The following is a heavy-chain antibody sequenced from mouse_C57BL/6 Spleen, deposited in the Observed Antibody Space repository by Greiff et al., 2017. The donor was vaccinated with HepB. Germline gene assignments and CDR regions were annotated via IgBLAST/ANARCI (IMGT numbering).Heavy chain of an antibody. J-gene: IGHJ4*01. CDR1: GYTFTSYW. CDR3: ARRHTTVSYAMDY. Sequence: QVQLKQPGAELVMPGASVKLSCKASGYTFTSYWMHWVKQRPGQGLEWIGEIDPSDSYTNYNQKFKGKSTLTVDKSSSTAYMQLSSLTSEDSAVYYCARRHTTVSYAMDYWGQGTSVTVSS. CDR2: IDPSDSYT. V-gene: IGHV1-69*01. D-gene: IGHD1-1*01.